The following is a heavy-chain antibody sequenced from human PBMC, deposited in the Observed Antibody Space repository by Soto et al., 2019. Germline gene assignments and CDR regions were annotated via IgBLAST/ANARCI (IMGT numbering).Heavy chain of an antibody. CDR3: ARDRYCSSTSCPHLYYYYYYGMDV. Sequence: SVKVSCKASGGTFSSYAISWVRQAPGQGLEWMGGIIPIFGTANYAQKFQGRVTITADESTSTAYMELSSLRSEDTAVYYCARDRYCSSTSCPHLYYYYYYGMDVWGQGTTVTVSS. J-gene: IGHJ6*02. V-gene: IGHV1-69*13. CDR1: GGTFSSYA. CDR2: IIPIFGTA. D-gene: IGHD2-2*01.